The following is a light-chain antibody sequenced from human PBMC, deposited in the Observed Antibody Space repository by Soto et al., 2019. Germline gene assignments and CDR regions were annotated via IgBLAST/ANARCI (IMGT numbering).Light chain of an antibody. CDR3: SSYTSSRSVV. V-gene: IGLV2-14*01. J-gene: IGLJ2*01. CDR2: EVT. Sequence: QSALTQPASVSGSPRQSITISCTGTSSDVGGFNYVSWYQQYPDKAPKLMIYEVTNRPSGVSNRFSGSKSGNTASLTISGLQAEDEADYYCSSYTSSRSVVFGGGTKLTVL. CDR1: SSDVGGFNY.